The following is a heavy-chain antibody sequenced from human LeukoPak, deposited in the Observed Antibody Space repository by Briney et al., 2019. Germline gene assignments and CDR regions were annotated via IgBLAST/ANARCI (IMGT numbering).Heavy chain of an antibody. CDR3: ARARDYSNPRINWFDP. D-gene: IGHD4-11*01. CDR1: GGSISSSSYY. V-gene: IGHV4-39*01. Sequence: SETLSLTCTVSGGSISSSSYYCGWIRQPPGKGLEWIGSIYYSGSTYYNPSLKSRVTISVDTSKNQFSLKLSSVTAADTAVYYCARARDYSNPRINWFDPWGQGTLVTVSS. CDR2: IYYSGST. J-gene: IGHJ5*02.